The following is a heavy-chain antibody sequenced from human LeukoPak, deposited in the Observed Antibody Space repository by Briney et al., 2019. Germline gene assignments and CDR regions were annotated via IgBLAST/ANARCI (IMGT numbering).Heavy chain of an antibody. CDR1: GFTFSSYS. CDR2: ISSSSSTI. J-gene: IGHJ3*02. V-gene: IGHV3-48*01. CDR3: AKDKQQRLMDDAFDI. Sequence: PGGSLRLSCAASGFTFSSYSMNWVRQAPGKGLEWVSYISSSSSTIYYADSVKGRFTISRENAKNSLYLQMNSLRAEDTAVYYCAKDKQQRLMDDAFDIWGQGTMVTVSS. D-gene: IGHD6-25*01.